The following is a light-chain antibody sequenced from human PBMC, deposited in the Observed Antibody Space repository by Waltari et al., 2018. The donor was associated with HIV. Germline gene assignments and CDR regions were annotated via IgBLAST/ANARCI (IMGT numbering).Light chain of an antibody. Sequence: QSVLTQPPSVSAAPGQKVTISCSGSSSNIANNYVSWYQQLPGTAPKLLIYENNKRPSGIPDRCSGSKSGTSATLGITGLQTGDEADYYCGTWDSSLSAEVFGTGTKVTVL. V-gene: IGLV1-51*01. CDR3: GTWDSSLSAEV. CDR2: ENN. CDR1: SSNIANNY. J-gene: IGLJ1*01.